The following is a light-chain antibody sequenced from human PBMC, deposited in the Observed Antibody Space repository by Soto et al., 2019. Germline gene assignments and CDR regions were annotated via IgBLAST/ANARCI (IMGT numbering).Light chain of an antibody. CDR3: QQYGSSGT. V-gene: IGKV3-20*01. CDR2: GAS. CDR1: QSVSSSY. Sequence: IVMTQSPATLSVSPGETATLSCRASQSVSSSYLAWYQQKPGQAPRLLIYGASSRATGIPDRFSGSGSGTDFTLTISRLEPEDFAVYYCQQYGSSGTFGQGTKVDIK. J-gene: IGKJ1*01.